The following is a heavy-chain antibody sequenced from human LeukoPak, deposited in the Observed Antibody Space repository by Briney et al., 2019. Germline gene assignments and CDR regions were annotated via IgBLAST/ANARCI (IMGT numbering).Heavy chain of an antibody. D-gene: IGHD3-3*01. Sequence: TGGSLRLSCAASGFTFSSNWMHWVRQAPGKGLVWVSRTNSDGSSTNYADSVRGRFTISRDNAKNTLYLQMNSLRAEDTAVYYCANYGSGYFYYWGQGTLVTVSS. J-gene: IGHJ4*02. CDR1: GFTFSSNW. V-gene: IGHV3-74*01. CDR2: TNSDGSST. CDR3: ANYGSGYFYY.